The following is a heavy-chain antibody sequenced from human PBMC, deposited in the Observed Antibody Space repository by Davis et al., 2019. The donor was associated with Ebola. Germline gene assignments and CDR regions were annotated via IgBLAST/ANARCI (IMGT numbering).Heavy chain of an antibody. CDR3: ARDFSGSYWGIDY. Sequence: HTGGSLRLSCAASGFTFSNYWMHWVRQAPGKRLVWVSRINSDGSSTSYADSVKGRFTISRDNAKSPLYLQMNSLRAEDTAVYYCARDFSGSYWGIDYWGQGTLVTVSS. CDR2: INSDGSST. D-gene: IGHD1-26*01. CDR1: GFTFSNYW. V-gene: IGHV3-74*01. J-gene: IGHJ4*02.